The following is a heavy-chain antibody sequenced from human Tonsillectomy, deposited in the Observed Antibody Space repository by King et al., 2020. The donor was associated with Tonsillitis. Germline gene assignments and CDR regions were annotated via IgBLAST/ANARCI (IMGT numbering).Heavy chain of an antibody. CDR3: ARLLWLRPPDP. CDR2: IYYSGST. CDR1: GGSISSSSYF. Sequence: LQLQESGPGLVKPSETLSLTCNVSGGSISSSSYFWGWIRQPPGKGLEWIGSIYYSGSTFYNPSLKSRVTISVDTSKKQFSLKLSSVTAADTAVYYCARLLWLRPPDPWGQGTLVIVSS. J-gene: IGHJ5*02. D-gene: IGHD5-12*01. V-gene: IGHV4-39*01.